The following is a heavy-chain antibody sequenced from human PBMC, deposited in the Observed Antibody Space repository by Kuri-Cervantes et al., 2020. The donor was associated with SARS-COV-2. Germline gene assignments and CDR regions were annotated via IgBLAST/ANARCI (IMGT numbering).Heavy chain of an antibody. CDR1: GGSISSSSYY. CDR3: AKVETASLDY. V-gene: IGHV4-39*01. CDR2: IYYSGST. D-gene: IGHD1-26*01. J-gene: IGHJ4*02. Sequence: GSLRLSCTVSGGSISSSSYYWGWIRQPPGKGLEWIGSIYYSGSTYYNPSLKSRVTISVDTSKNQFSLKLSSVTAADTAVYYCAKVETASLDYWGQGTLVTVSS.